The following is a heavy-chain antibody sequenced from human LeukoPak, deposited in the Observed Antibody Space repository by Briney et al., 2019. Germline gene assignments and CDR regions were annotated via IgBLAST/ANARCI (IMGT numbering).Heavy chain of an antibody. J-gene: IGHJ3*02. D-gene: IGHD7-27*01. CDR1: GYTFTSYY. V-gene: IGHV1-46*01. CDR3: ARGGKLGGAFDI. CDR2: INCSGGST. Sequence: ASVKVSXKASGYTFTSYYIHWVRQAPGQGLEWMGIINCSGGSTSYAQKFQGRVTMTRDTSTSTAYMELSSLRSDDTAVYYCARGGKLGGAFDIWGQGTMVTVSS.